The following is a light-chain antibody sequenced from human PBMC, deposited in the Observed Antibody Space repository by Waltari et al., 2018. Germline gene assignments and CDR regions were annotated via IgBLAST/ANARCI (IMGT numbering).Light chain of an antibody. CDR3: AAWDDSLSVSYV. J-gene: IGLJ1*01. Sequence: QSVLTQPPSASGTPGQTVTISCSGTNSNIGRNSVFWYQQLPGTAPQLLIYRAKQRPSGVPDRFSGSKSGTSASLALRGLRSEDDGEYYCAAWDDSLSVSYVFGSGTKVTV. CDR1: NSNIGRNS. V-gene: IGLV1-47*01. CDR2: RAK.